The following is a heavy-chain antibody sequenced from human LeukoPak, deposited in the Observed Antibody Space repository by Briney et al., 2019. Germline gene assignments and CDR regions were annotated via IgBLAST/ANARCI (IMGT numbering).Heavy chain of an antibody. CDR2: ISNTGSVI. D-gene: IGHD6-6*01. CDR3: ATSQTVGSSSYRFFDY. J-gene: IGHJ4*02. CDR1: GSTFRSHT. V-gene: IGHV3-48*01. Sequence: GGSLRLSCAASGSTFRSHTMNWVRQAPGKGLVWISYISNTGSVIYYADSVKGRFTISRDNSKNTLYLQMNSLRAEDTAVYYCATSQTVGSSSYRFFDYWGQGTLVTVSS.